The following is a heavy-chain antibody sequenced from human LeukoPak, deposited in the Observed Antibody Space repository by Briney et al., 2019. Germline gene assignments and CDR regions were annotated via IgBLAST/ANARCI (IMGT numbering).Heavy chain of an antibody. D-gene: IGHD3-16*01. CDR2: ISGSGGST. Sequence: PGGSLRLPCAASGFTFSSYAMSWVRQAPGKGLEWVSAISGSGGSTYYADSVKGRFTISRDNSKNTLYLQMNSLRAEDTAVYYCAKVQVWGVYYFDYWGQGTLVTVSS. V-gene: IGHV3-23*01. J-gene: IGHJ4*02. CDR1: GFTFSSYA. CDR3: AKVQVWGVYYFDY.